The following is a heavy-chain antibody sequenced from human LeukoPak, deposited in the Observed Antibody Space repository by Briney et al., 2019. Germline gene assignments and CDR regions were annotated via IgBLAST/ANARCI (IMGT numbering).Heavy chain of an antibody. J-gene: IGHJ4*02. CDR1: GFTFSSYG. Sequence: PGGSLRLSCAASGFTFSSYGMHWVRQAPGKGLEWVAVIWYDGSNKYYADSVKGRFTISRDNAKNSLYLQMNSLRAEDTAVYYCAREMTKIIDSSSWYRRKGVFDYWGQGTLVTVSS. CDR2: IWYDGSNK. CDR3: AREMTKIIDSSSWYRRKGVFDY. D-gene: IGHD6-13*01. V-gene: IGHV3-33*01.